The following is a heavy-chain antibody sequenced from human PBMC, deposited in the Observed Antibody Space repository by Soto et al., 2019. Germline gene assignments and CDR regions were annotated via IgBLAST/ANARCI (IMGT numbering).Heavy chain of an antibody. CDR3: ARDVEMATSVFDY. Sequence: QVQLVESGGGVVQPGRSLRLSCAASGFTFSSYGMHWVRQAPGKGLEGVAVIWYDGSNKYYADSVKGRFTISRDNSKNTLYLQMNSLRAEDTAVYYCARDVEMATSVFDYWGQGTLVTVSS. J-gene: IGHJ4*02. CDR1: GFTFSSYG. V-gene: IGHV3-33*01. CDR2: IWYDGSNK. D-gene: IGHD5-12*01.